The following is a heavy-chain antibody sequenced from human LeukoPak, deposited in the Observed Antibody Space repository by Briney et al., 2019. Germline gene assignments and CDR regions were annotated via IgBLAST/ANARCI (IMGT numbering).Heavy chain of an antibody. V-gene: IGHV3-30*18. J-gene: IGHJ5*02. CDR3: AKDHRPYGDYEPWFDP. Sequence: PGGSLRLSCAASGFTFSSYGMHWVRQAPGKGLEWVAVISYDGSNKYYADSVKGRFTISRDNSKNTLYLQMNSLRVEDTAVYYCAKDHRPYGDYEPWFDPWGQGTLVTVSS. CDR2: ISYDGSNK. D-gene: IGHD4-17*01. CDR1: GFTFSSYG.